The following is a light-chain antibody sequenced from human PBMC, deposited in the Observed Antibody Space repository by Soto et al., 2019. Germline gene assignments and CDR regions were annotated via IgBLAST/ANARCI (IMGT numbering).Light chain of an antibody. CDR2: DAS. CDR3: QQCTNGWT. CDR1: ERIEGW. J-gene: IGKJ1*01. V-gene: IGKV1-5*01. Sequence: DIQVTQSPSTLSASVGDRVTITCRARERIEGWVAWYQQKRGKAPKLPIYDASRLKGGVPARFSGSGSGTEFTLTISSRQPAHLTAYYCQQCTNGWTFGQGKKVEIK.